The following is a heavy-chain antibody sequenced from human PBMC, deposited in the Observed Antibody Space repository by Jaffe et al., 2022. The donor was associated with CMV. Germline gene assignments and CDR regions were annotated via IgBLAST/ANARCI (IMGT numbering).Heavy chain of an antibody. V-gene: IGHV3-11*01. D-gene: IGHD6-13*01. J-gene: IGHJ6*02. Sequence: QVQLVESGGGLVKPGGSLRLSCAASGFTFSDYYMSWIRQAPGKGLEWVSYISSSGSTIYYADSVKGRFTISRDNAKNSLYLQMNSLRAEDTAVYYCARAIRWDQEQQLVRVYYYGMDVWGQGTTVTVSS. CDR2: ISSSGSTI. CDR3: ARAIRWDQEQQLVRVYYYGMDV. CDR1: GFTFSDYY.